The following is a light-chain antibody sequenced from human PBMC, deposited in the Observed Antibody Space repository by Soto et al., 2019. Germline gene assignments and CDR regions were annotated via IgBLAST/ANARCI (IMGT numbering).Light chain of an antibody. CDR2: DVS. J-gene: IGLJ2*01. CDR1: SSDVGYYKY. CDR3: SSYTSASSTYVV. V-gene: IGLV2-14*03. Sequence: QSVLTQPASVSGSVGQSITISCTGTSSDVGYYKYVSWYQHHPGKAPKLIMYDVSDRPSGVSNRFSGSKSGNTASLTIAGLQSEDEADYYCSSYTSASSTYVVLGGGTQLTVL.